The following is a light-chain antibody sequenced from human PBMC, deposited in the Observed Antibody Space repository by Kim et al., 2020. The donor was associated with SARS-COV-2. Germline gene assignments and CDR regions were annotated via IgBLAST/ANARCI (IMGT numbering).Light chain of an antibody. CDR3: QQYCYTPYT. J-gene: IGKJ2*01. V-gene: IGKV4-1*01. Sequence: DIVMTQSPDSLTVSLGERATINCKSSQSVFYRPNNMSYLAWYQQKPRQPPKLLVYWTSVRESGVPARFSGSGSGTDFTLTISSLQAEDAAIYYCQQYCYTPYTFGQGTKLEIK. CDR2: WTS. CDR1: QSVFYRPNNMSY.